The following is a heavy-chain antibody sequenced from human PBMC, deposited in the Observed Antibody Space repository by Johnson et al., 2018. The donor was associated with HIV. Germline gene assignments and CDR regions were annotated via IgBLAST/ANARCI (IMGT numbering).Heavy chain of an antibody. CDR2: LNWNGGNT. V-gene: IGHV3-20*04. J-gene: IGHJ3*02. CDR1: GFRFEDYG. D-gene: IGHD6-19*01. CDR3: AGASGDSSGGENSRVDGFDI. Sequence: LVESGGAVVRPGGSLRLSCVGSGFRFEDYGMNWVRQTPGKGLEWVSTLNWNGGNTNYADSVRGRFTISRDNAKKSLYLQMNNLRAEDTALYYCAGASGDSSGGENSRVDGFDIWGQGTVVTVSS.